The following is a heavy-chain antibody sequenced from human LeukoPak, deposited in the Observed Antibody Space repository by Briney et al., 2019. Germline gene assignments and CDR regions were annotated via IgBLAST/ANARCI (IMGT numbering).Heavy chain of an antibody. J-gene: IGHJ3*02. CDR3: ARVRLLRYFDWLSTGQDAFDI. Sequence: ASVKVSCKASGYTFTSYGISWVRQAPGQGLEWMGWISAYNGNTNYAQKLQGRVTMTTDTSTSTAYMELRSLRSDDTAVYFCARVRLLRYFDWLSTGQDAFDIWGQGTMVTVSS. V-gene: IGHV1-18*01. D-gene: IGHD3-9*01. CDR1: GYTFTSYG. CDR2: ISAYNGNT.